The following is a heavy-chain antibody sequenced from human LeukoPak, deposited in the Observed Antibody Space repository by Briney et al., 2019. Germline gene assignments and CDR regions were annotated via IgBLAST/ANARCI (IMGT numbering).Heavy chain of an antibody. CDR3: ARYSLNRGFAVDY. CDR2: IYTSGSL. V-gene: IGHV4-61*02. J-gene: IGHJ4*02. D-gene: IGHD2-21*01. Sequence: SETLSLTCTVSGGSISSGSYYWSWIRQPAGKGLEWIGRIYTSGSLNYTPSLKSQVTISIDTSNKQFALKPRSVPAANTAVYYCARYSLNRGFAVDYWRQGSLLTVSS. CDR1: GGSISSGSYY.